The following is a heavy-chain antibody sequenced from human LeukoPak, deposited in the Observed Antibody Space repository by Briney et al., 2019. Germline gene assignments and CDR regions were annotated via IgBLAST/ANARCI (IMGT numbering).Heavy chain of an antibody. Sequence: SVKVSCKASGGTFSSYAISWVRQTPGQGLEWMGGIIPIFGTANYAQKFQGRVTITADESTSTAYMELSSLRSEDTAVYYCARVQYYDFWSGYYTAIFSELDYWGQGTLVTVSS. V-gene: IGHV1-69*13. CDR3: ARVQYYDFWSGYYTAIFSELDY. J-gene: IGHJ4*02. CDR1: GGTFSSYA. CDR2: IIPIFGTA. D-gene: IGHD3-3*01.